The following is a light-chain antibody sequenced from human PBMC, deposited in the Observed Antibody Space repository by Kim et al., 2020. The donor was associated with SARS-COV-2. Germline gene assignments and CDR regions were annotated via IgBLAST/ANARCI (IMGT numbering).Light chain of an antibody. CDR3: QQYGSPPLT. Sequence: YPGERATLSCRASQSVSSSYLAWYQQKPGQAPRLLIYGASSRATGIPDTFSGSGSGTDFTLTISRLEPEDFAVYYCQQYGSPPLTFGGGTKVDIK. J-gene: IGKJ4*01. V-gene: IGKV3-20*01. CDR2: GAS. CDR1: QSVSSSY.